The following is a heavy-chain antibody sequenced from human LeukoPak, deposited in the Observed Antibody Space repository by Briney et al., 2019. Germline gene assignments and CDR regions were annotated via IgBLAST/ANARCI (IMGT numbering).Heavy chain of an antibody. J-gene: IGHJ4*02. D-gene: IGHD3-10*01. CDR1: GYTFTSYG. CDR2: ISAYNDNT. V-gene: IGHV1-18*01. CDR3: ASITMVRGALDY. Sequence: ASVKVSCRASGYTFTSYGISWVRQAPGQGLEWMGWISAYNDNTNYAQKLQGRVTMTTDTSTSTAYMELRSLRSDDTAVYYCASITMVRGALDYWGQGTLVTVSS.